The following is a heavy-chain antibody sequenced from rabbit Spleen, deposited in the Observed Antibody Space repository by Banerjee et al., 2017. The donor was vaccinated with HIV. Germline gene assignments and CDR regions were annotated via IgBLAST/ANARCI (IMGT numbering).Heavy chain of an antibody. D-gene: IGHD7-1*01. CDR1: GVSFSDKDV. V-gene: IGHV1S45*01. CDR2: INAATGKP. CDR3: ARDTGTSFSSYGMDL. Sequence: QEQLVESGGGLVKPEGSLTLTCKASGVSFSDKDVMCWVRQAPGKGLEWIACINAATGKPVYATWAKGRFTISKTSSTTVTLRMTSVTAADTATYFCARDTGTSFSSYGMDLWGPGTLVTVS. J-gene: IGHJ6*01.